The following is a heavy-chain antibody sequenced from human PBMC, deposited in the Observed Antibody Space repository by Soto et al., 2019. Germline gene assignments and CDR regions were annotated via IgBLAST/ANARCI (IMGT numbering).Heavy chain of an antibody. CDR3: ARVSPDTAMAHLP. D-gene: IGHD5-18*01. J-gene: IGHJ5*02. V-gene: IGHV4-59*01. CDR2: IYYSGST. Sequence: SETLSLTCTVSGGSISSYYWSWIRQPPGKGLEWIGYIYYSGSTNYNPSLKSRVTISVDTSKNQFSLKLSSVTAADTAVYYCARVSPDTAMAHLPWGQGTLVTVSS. CDR1: GGSISSYY.